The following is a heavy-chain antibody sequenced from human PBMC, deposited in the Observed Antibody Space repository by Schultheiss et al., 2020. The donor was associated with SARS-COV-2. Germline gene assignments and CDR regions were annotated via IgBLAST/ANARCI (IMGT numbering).Heavy chain of an antibody. D-gene: IGHD6-6*01. CDR2: IIPIFGTA. CDR3: AKGSSPNYYYYGMDV. Sequence: SVKVSCKASGGTFSSYAISWVRQAPGQGLEWMGGIIPIFGTANYAQKFQGRVTITADKSTSTAYMELSSLRSEDTAVYYCAKGSSPNYYYYGMDVWGQGTTVTVSS. CDR1: GGTFSSYA. J-gene: IGHJ6*02. V-gene: IGHV1-69*06.